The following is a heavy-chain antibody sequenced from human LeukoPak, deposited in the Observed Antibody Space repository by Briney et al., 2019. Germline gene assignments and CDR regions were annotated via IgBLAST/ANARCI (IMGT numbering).Heavy chain of an antibody. CDR2: IYYSGTT. V-gene: IGHV4-31*03. CDR1: GGSISSGGYY. D-gene: IGHD6-19*01. Sequence: SETLSLTCTVSGGSISSGGYYWNWIRQHPEKGLEWIGYIYYSGTTYYNPSLKSRISISVDTPKNQFSLKLSSVTAADTAMYYCAKDVTSSGWPLAYWGQGALVTVSS. CDR3: AKDVTSSGWPLAY. J-gene: IGHJ4*02.